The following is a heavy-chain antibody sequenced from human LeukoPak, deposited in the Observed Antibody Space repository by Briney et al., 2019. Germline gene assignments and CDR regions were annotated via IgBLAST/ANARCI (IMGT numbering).Heavy chain of an antibody. J-gene: IGHJ6*03. CDR3: ARDLFRGYDYYYYYYMDV. Sequence: GGFLRLSCAASGFTFSSYWMSWVRQAPGKGLEWVANIKQDGSEKYYVDSVKGRFTISRDNAKNSLYLQMNSLRAEDTAVYYCARDLFRGYDYYYYYYMDVWGKGTTVTISS. CDR2: IKQDGSEK. V-gene: IGHV3-7*01. CDR1: GFTFSSYW. D-gene: IGHD5-12*01.